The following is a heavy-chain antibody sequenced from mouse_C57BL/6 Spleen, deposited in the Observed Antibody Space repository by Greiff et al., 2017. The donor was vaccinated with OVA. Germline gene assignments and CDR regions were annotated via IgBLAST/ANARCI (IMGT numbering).Heavy chain of an antibody. D-gene: IGHD2-4*01. V-gene: IGHV1-15*01. CDR2: IDPETGGT. J-gene: IGHJ4*01. CDR1: GYTFTDYE. Sequence: QVQLKESGAELVRPGASVTLSCKASGYTFTDYEMHWVKQTPVHGLEWIGAIDPETGGTAYNQKFKGKAILTADKSSSTAYMELRSLTSEDSAVYYCTWDYDGAMDYWGQGTSVTVSS. CDR3: TWDYDGAMDY.